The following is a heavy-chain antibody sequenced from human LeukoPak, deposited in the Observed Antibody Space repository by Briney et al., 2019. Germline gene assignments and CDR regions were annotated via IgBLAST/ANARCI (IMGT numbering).Heavy chain of an antibody. CDR2: INYRGST. J-gene: IGHJ4*02. CDR1: GGSISSYY. D-gene: IGHD2-15*01. CDR3: ARRPGYCIGGSCPTFDY. Sequence: PSETLSLTCTVSGGSISSYYWSWLRQPPGKGLEWIGYINYRGSTNYNPSLKSRVTISVDTSKNQFSLKLSSVTAADTAVYSCARRPGYCIGGSCPTFDYWGQGTLVTVSS. V-gene: IGHV4-59*08.